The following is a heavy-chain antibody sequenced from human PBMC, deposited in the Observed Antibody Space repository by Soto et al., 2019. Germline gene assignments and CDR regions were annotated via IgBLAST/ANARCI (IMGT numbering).Heavy chain of an antibody. J-gene: IGHJ6*02. V-gene: IGHV4-31*03. CDR3: ARIRFLERDYGMDV. D-gene: IGHD3-3*01. CDR2: IYYSGST. Sequence: PSATQSLTCTVSGGSISSGGYYWSWIRQHPGKGLEWIGYIYYSGSTYYNPSLNSRVTISVDTSKNQFSLKLSSVTAADTAVYYCARIRFLERDYGMDVWGQGTTVTVSS. CDR1: GGSISSGGYY.